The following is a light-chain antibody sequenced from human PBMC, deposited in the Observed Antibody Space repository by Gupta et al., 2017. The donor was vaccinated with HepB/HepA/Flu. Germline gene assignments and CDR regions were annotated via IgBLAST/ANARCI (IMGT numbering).Light chain of an antibody. CDR1: QSIIDW. J-gene: IGKJ1*01. V-gene: IGKV1-5*03. CDR2: KAS. CDR3: QQYDTYSWT. Sequence: DIQMTQSPSTLSASVGDRVTITCRASQSIIDWLAWYQQKPGKAPKLLIYKASSLEGGVPSRFSGSGSGTEFTLTISSLQPDAFATYYCQQYDTYSWTFGLGTRLEI.